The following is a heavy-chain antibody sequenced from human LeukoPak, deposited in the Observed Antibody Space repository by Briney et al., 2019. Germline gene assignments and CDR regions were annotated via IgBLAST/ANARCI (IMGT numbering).Heavy chain of an antibody. J-gene: IGHJ4*02. CDR3: ARAVLLGTDFDY. CDR1: GYTFTSYY. CDR2: INPNSGGT. V-gene: IGHV1-2*02. Sequence: GASVKVSCKASGYTFTSYYMHWVRQAPGQGLEWMGWINPNSGGTNYAQKFQGRVTMTRDTSISTAYMELSRLRSDDAAVYYCARAVLLGTDFDYWGQGTLATISS. D-gene: IGHD5-18*01.